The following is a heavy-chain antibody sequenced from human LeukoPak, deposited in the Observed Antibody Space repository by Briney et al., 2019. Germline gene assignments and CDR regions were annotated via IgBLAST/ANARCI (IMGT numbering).Heavy chain of an antibody. CDR2: ISSSGSTI. CDR1: GFTFSDYY. J-gene: IGHJ4*02. V-gene: IGHV3-11*01. Sequence: KPGGSLRLSCAASGFTFSDYYMSWIRQAPGKGLEWVSYISSSGSTIYYADSVKGRFTISRDNAKNSLYLQMNSLRAEDTAVYYCARESPTGDYYFDYWAREPWSPSPQ. CDR3: ARESPTGDYYFDY. D-gene: IGHD3-16*01.